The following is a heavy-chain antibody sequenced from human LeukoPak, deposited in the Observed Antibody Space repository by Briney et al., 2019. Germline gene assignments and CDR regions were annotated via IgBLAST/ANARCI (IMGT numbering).Heavy chain of an antibody. CDR3: ARDLRTPSDTNIAIDY. V-gene: IGHV3-74*01. CDR2: INSDGRIA. J-gene: IGHJ4*02. D-gene: IGHD4-23*01. CDR1: GFTFSNYW. Sequence: PGGSLRLSCAASGFTFSNYWMHWVRQGPGKGRVWVSRINSDGRIANYADSVKGGFTISRDNAKNTLYLQMNSLRAEGTAVYYCARDLRTPSDTNIAIDYWGQGTLVTVSS.